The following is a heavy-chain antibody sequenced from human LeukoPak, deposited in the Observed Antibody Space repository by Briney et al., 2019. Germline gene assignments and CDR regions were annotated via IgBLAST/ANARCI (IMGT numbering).Heavy chain of an antibody. J-gene: IGHJ4*02. D-gene: IGHD6-13*01. CDR1: GYTFTGYY. CDR3: ARSGSSWPKYFDY. Sequence: ASAKVSCKASGYTFTGYYMHWVRQAPGQGLEWMGIINPSGGSTSYAQKFQGRVTMTRDTSTSTVYMELSSLRSEDTAVYYCARSGSSWPKYFDYWGQGTLVTVSS. CDR2: INPSGGST. V-gene: IGHV1-46*01.